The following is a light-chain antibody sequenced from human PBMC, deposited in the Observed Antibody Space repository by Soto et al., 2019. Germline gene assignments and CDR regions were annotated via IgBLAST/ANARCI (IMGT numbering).Light chain of an antibody. CDR1: SSNIGSNS. Sequence: QSVLTQSPSASGTPGQRVTIYCSGSSSNIGSNSVSWYQQLPGTAPKLLSCNNDQRPSGVPDRFSGSKSGTSASLAISGLQAEDEADYYCATWDDSLDGRLFGGGTKLTVL. J-gene: IGLJ3*02. CDR3: ATWDDSLDGRL. V-gene: IGLV1-44*01. CDR2: NND.